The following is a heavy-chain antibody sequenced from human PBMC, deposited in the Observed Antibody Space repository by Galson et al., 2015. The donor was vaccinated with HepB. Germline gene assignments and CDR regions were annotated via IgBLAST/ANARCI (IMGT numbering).Heavy chain of an antibody. V-gene: IGHV3-7*03. CDR2: IKEDGSET. J-gene: IGHJ4*02. D-gene: IGHD3-9*01. CDR1: GFTFSNFW. CDR3: ARDQRSWRDILTAYRPAGYFNS. Sequence: SLRLSCAASGFTFSNFWMTWVRQGPGKGLEWVASIKEDGSETYYVDSVKGRLTISRDNAKNSLYLQMNSLRAEDTAVYYCARDQRSWRDILTAYRPAGYFNSWGQGTLVTVSS.